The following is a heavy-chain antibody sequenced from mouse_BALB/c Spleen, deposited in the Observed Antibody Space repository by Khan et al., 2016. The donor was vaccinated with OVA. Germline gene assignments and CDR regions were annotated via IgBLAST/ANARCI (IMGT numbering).Heavy chain of an antibody. D-gene: IGHD1-1*01. CDR3: ARPPITTVVATSYWFFDV. CDR2: ISSGGNYT. V-gene: IGHV5-9-3*01. Sequence: EGEMVECGGGLVQPGGSLKLSCAASGFTFSSYAMSWVRQTPEKRLEWVATISSGGNYTYYPDSVKGRFTISRDNAKSTLYLQMSSLRSEDTAMFYCARPPITTVVATSYWFFDVWGAGTTVTVSS. CDR1: GFTFSSYA. J-gene: IGHJ1*01.